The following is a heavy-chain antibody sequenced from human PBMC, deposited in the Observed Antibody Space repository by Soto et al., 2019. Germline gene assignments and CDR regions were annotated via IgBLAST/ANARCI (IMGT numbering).Heavy chain of an antibody. CDR2: INAGNGNT. D-gene: IGHD6-19*01. J-gene: IGHJ5*02. CDR3: ARIGAHTPSHSSGWYNNWFDP. Sequence: QVQLVQSGAEVKKPGASVKVSCKASGYTFTSYAMHWVRQAPGQRLEWMGWINAGNGNTKYSQKFQGRVTITRDTSASTAYMELSSLRSEDTAVYDCARIGAHTPSHSSGWYNNWFDPWGQGTLVTVSS. CDR1: GYTFTSYA. V-gene: IGHV1-3*01.